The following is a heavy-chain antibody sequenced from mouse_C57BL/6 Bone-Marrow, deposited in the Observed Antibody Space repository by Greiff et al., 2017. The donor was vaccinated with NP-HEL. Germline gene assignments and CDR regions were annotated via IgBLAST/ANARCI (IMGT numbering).Heavy chain of an antibody. D-gene: IGHD2-3*01. Sequence: VQLQQPGAELVKPGASVKVSCKASGYTFPTYWMHWVKQRPGQGLEWIGRIHPSDSDTNYNQKFKGKATLNVDKSSSTAYMQLSRLTSEDSSVYSCAIGWLLPHYYAMDYWGQGTSVTVSS. CDR1: GYTFPTYW. J-gene: IGHJ4*01. CDR2: IHPSDSDT. CDR3: AIGWLLPHYYAMDY. V-gene: IGHV1-74*01.